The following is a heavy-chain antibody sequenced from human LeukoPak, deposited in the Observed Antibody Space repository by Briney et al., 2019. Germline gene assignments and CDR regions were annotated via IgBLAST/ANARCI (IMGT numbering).Heavy chain of an antibody. D-gene: IGHD2-2*01. CDR2: INSDGTST. CDR3: ARTLGVPSAFDP. Sequence: GGSLRLSCAASGFTFRSFWMHWVRQAPGKGLLWVSRINSDGTSTTYADSVKGRLTISRDNAKNTVYLHMNSLRAEDTAMYYCARTLGVPSAFDPWGQGTLVTVSS. CDR1: GFTFRSFW. J-gene: IGHJ5*02. V-gene: IGHV3-74*01.